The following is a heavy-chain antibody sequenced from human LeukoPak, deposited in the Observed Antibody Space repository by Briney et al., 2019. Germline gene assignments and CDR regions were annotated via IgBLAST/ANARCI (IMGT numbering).Heavy chain of an antibody. J-gene: IGHJ3*01. CDR1: GYTLTELS. Sequence: ASVKVSCKVSGYTLTELSMHWVRQAPGKGLEWMGGFDPEDGETIYAQKFQGRVTMTEDTSTDTAYMELSSLRSEDTAVYYCARAVYCGGDCLSPQLVWGQGTMVTVSS. CDR2: FDPEDGET. CDR3: ARAVYCGGDCLSPQLV. D-gene: IGHD2-21*02. V-gene: IGHV1-24*01.